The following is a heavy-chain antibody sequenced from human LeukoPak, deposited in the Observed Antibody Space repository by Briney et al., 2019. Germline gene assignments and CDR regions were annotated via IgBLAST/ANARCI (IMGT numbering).Heavy chain of an antibody. CDR1: GYTFTSCG. CDR3: ARDFYPEITGTTGVFDY. D-gene: IGHD1-7*01. J-gene: IGHJ4*02. V-gene: IGHV1-18*01. CDR2: IAAYNGNT. Sequence: GASVKVSCKASGYTFTSCGISWVRQDPGQGLEWMGWIAAYNGNTNYTQKLQGRVTMTTDTSTSTAYMELRSLRSDDTAVYYCARDFYPEITGTTGVFDYWGQGTLVTVSS.